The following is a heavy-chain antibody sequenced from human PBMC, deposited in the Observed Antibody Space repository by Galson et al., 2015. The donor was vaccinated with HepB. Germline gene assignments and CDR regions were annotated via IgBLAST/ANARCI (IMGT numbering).Heavy chain of an antibody. Sequence: SVKVSCKASGYTFTSYGISWVRQAPGQGLEWMGWISAYNGNTNYAQKLQGRVTMTTDTSTSTAYMELRSLRSDDTAVYYCARRYYDSSGYYYFDYWGLGTLVTVSS. D-gene: IGHD3-22*01. CDR2: ISAYNGNT. J-gene: IGHJ4*02. CDR1: GYTFTSYG. CDR3: ARRYYDSSGYYYFDY. V-gene: IGHV1-18*04.